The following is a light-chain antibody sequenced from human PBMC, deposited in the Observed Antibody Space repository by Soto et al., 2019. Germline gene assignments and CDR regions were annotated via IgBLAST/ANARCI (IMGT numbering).Light chain of an antibody. CDR2: DVS. J-gene: IGLJ1*01. Sequence: QSALTQPASVSGSPGQSITISCTGTSSDVGGYNYVSWYQQHPGKAPKLMIYDVSNRPSGVSNRFSGSNSGNTASLTISGLQADDEADYYCSSYTSSSTLVFGTGTKLTVL. CDR1: SSDVGGYNY. CDR3: SSYTSSSTLV. V-gene: IGLV2-14*01.